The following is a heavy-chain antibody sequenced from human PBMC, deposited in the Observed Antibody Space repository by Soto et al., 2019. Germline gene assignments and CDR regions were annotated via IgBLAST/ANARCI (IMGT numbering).Heavy chain of an antibody. V-gene: IGHV3-53*01. Sequence: GGSLRLSCAASGLSVSTNYMTWVRQAPGKGLEWVSLIFADGRTYYADSVKGRFTISRDNSKNTLYLQMNSLSAEDTGVYYCARERVVAGGTHDAIDIWGQGTVVTVSS. CDR1: GLSVSTNY. CDR2: IFADGRT. CDR3: ARERVVAGGTHDAIDI. J-gene: IGHJ3*02. D-gene: IGHD6-13*01.